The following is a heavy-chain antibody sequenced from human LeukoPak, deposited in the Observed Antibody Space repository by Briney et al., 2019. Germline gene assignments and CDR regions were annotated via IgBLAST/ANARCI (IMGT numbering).Heavy chain of an antibody. V-gene: IGHV4-39*01. Sequence: SETLSLTCTVSGGSISSSSYYWGWIRQPPGKGLGWIGSIYYSGSTYYNPSLKSRVTISVDTSKNQFSLKLSSVTAADTAVYYCARYAAGRDYYYDSSGYPRDDDYWGQGTLVTVSS. CDR2: IYYSGST. D-gene: IGHD3-22*01. J-gene: IGHJ4*02. CDR1: GGSISSSSYY. CDR3: ARYAAGRDYYYDSSGYPRDDDY.